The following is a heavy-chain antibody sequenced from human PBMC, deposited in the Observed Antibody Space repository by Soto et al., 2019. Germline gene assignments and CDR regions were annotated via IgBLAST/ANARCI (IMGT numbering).Heavy chain of an antibody. J-gene: IGHJ6*04. CDR1: GYTFTSYD. CDR3: ARGFIEVMYWNDVDV. CDR2: MNPNSGNT. D-gene: IGHD1-1*01. Sequence: ASVKVSCKASGYTFTSYDINWVRQATGRGLEWMGWMNPNSGNTGYAQKFQGRVTMTRNTSISTAYMELSSLRSEDTAVYYCARGFIEVMYWNDVDVWGKGTTVTVSS. V-gene: IGHV1-8*01.